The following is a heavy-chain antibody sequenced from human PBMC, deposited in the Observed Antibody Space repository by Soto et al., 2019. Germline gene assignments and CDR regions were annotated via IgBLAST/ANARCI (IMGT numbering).Heavy chain of an antibody. CDR1: GFTFSSYG. V-gene: IGHV3-23*01. J-gene: IGHJ4*02. CDR2: ITGSGLST. D-gene: IGHD3-10*01. Sequence: GGSLRLSCAASGFTFSSYGMSWVRQAPGKGLEWVSTITGSGLSTYYADSVKGRFTISRENAKNSLYLQMNSLRAGDTAVYYSARGHYGTGSYYKNFYFDYWGQGT. CDR3: ARGHYGTGSYYKNFYFDY.